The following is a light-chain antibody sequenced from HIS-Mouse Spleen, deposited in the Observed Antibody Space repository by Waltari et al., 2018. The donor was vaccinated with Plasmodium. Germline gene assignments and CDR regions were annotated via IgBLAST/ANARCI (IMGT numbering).Light chain of an antibody. CDR1: ALPTKY. Sequence: SYELTQPPSVSVSPGQTARITCPGDALPTKYAYWYQQKSGQAPVLVIYEDSKRPSGIRGRFSGASSGTMATLTISGAQVEDEADYYCYSTDSSGNHRVFGGGTKLTVL. V-gene: IGLV3-10*01. J-gene: IGLJ3*02. CDR3: YSTDSSGNHRV. CDR2: EDS.